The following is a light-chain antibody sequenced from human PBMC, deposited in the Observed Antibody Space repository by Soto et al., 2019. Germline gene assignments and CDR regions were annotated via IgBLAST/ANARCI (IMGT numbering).Light chain of an antibody. V-gene: IGKV1-39*01. Sequence: DIQMTQSPSSLSASVGDRVIITCRASQSIARYLNWYQQKPGKGPRLLIYGASTLQSGVPSRFSGGTSGTDFTLAISSLQPEDFATYYCQQSYRTPFTFGPGNRVDI. J-gene: IGKJ3*01. CDR2: GAS. CDR1: QSIARY. CDR3: QQSYRTPFT.